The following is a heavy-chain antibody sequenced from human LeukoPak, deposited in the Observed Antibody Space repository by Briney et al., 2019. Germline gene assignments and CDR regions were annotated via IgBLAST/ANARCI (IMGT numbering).Heavy chain of an antibody. J-gene: IGHJ4*02. D-gene: IGHD5-12*01. CDR3: ARDPSGYDFDY. CDR1: GGSISSYY. CDR2: IYTSGST. V-gene: IGHV4-4*07. Sequence: SETLSLTCTVSGGSISSYYWSWIRQPAGKGLGWIGRIYTSGSTNYNPSLKSRVTMSVDTSKNQFSLKLSSVTAADTAVYYCARDPSGYDFDYWGQGTLVTVSS.